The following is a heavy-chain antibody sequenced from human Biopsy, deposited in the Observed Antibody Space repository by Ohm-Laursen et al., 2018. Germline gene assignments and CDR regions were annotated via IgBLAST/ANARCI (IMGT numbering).Heavy chain of an antibody. CDR2: LNPVSGNS. J-gene: IGHJ5*02. D-gene: IGHD1-7*01. Sequence: VASVKASCKASGYTFTSYDITWVRRAPGQGAEWIGGLNPVSGNSNFGQKFRGRVPVTSDTSISTAYMELSGLTSDDTATYYCGRAVRNQLLTDPWGQGTLVTVTS. CDR3: GRAVRNQLLTDP. CDR1: GYTFTSYD. V-gene: IGHV1-8*01.